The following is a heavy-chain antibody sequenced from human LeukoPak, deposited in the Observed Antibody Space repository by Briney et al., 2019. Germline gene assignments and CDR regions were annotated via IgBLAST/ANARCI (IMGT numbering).Heavy chain of an antibody. CDR1: GFTFSSYA. D-gene: IGHD2-2*01. Sequence: GGSLRLSCVASGFTFSSYAMHWVRQAPGKGLEWVAVISYDGSNKYYADSVKGRFTISRDNSKNTLYLQMNSLRAEDTAVYYCARDRNLGYCSSTSCTPYYYYGMDVWGQGTTVTVSS. CDR2: ISYDGSNK. CDR3: ARDRNLGYCSSTSCTPYYYYGMDV. V-gene: IGHV3-30-3*01. J-gene: IGHJ6*02.